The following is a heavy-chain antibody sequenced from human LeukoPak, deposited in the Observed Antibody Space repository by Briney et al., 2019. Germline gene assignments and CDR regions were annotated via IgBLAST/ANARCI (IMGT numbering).Heavy chain of an antibody. CDR1: GFTFNDYA. V-gene: IGHV3-23*01. CDR3: AKDRSYSSSWYGGDY. Sequence: AGGSLRLSCVGSGFTFNDYAMSWVRHVPGKGFGWVSTISASGGTTSYADSVRGRFTISRDNSKNTLYLQMNSLRAEDTAVYYCAKDRSYSSSWYGGDYWGQGTLVTVSS. CDR2: ISASGGTT. J-gene: IGHJ4*02. D-gene: IGHD6-13*01.